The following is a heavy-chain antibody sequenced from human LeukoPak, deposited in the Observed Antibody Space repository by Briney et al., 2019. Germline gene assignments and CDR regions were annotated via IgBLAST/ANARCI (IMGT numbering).Heavy chain of an antibody. CDR2: ISSSSSYI. CDR1: GFTFSSYS. D-gene: IGHD6-6*01. Sequence: GGSLRLSCAASGFTFSSYSMNWVRQAPGKGLEWVSSISSSSSYIYYADSVKGRFTISRDTSKNTLYLQMNSLRAEDTAVYYCAREGKYSSSYYFDYWGQGTLVTVSS. CDR3: AREGKYSSSYYFDY. J-gene: IGHJ4*02. V-gene: IGHV3-21*04.